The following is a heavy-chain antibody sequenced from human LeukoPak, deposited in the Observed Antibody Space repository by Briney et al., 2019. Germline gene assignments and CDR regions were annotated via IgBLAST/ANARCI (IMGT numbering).Heavy chain of an antibody. CDR2: ISGGGGAT. CDR1: GFTFSSYG. V-gene: IGHV3-23*01. D-gene: IGHD2-8*01. CDR3: AKGHLMVYASYFDY. J-gene: IGHJ4*02. Sequence: GGSLRLSCAASGFTFSSYGMHWVRQAPGRGLEWVSTISGGGGATYYADSVKGRFTISRDNSKNTMYLQMNSLRAEDTAVYYCAKGHLMVYASYFDYWGQGTLVTVSS.